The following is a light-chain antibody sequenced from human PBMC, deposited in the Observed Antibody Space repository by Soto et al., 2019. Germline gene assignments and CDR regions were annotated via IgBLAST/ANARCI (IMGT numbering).Light chain of an antibody. CDR1: SSDVGSYNL. CDR3: CSYAGSSPWV. Sequence: QSALTQPASVSGSPGQSITISCTGTSSDVGSYNLVSWYQQHPGKAPKLMIFAVSKRPSGVSHRFSGSKSGNTASLTISGLQAEDEDDYYCCSYAGSSPWVFGGGTKLTVL. V-gene: IGLV2-23*02. J-gene: IGLJ3*02. CDR2: AVS.